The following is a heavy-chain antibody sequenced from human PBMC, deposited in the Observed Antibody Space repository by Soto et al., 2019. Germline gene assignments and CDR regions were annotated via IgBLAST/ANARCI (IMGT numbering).Heavy chain of an antibody. CDR2: ISSSSSYT. J-gene: IGHJ4*02. Sequence: PGGSLRLSCAASGFTFSDYYMSWIRQAPGKGLEWVSYISSSSSYTNYADSVKGRFTISRGNAKNSLYLQMNSLRAEDTAVYYCARAGRKGYSSSWYPLFDYWGQGTLVTVSS. V-gene: IGHV3-11*06. D-gene: IGHD6-13*01. CDR3: ARAGRKGYSSSWYPLFDY. CDR1: GFTFSDYY.